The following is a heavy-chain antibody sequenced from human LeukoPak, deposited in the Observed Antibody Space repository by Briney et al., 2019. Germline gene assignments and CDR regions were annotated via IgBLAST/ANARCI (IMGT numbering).Heavy chain of an antibody. CDR2: ISAYNGNT. CDR3: ARGHLGVAATKFFGMDV. Sequence: ASVKVSCKASGYTFTSYGISWVRQAPGQGLEWMGWISAYNGNTNYAQKLQGRVTMTTGTSTSTAYMELRSLRSDDTAVYYCARGHLGVAATKFFGMDVWGQGTTVTVSS. V-gene: IGHV1-18*01. D-gene: IGHD2-15*01. CDR1: GYTFTSYG. J-gene: IGHJ6*02.